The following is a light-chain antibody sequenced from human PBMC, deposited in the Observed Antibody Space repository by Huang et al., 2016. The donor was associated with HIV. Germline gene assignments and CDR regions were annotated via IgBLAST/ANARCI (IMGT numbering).Light chain of an antibody. Sequence: DIQMTQSPSIMSASVGDRVTITCRASQGIGNYLVWFQQKPGKAPKRLIYAASTREDGGPSRFGGDGSGTEFTLRITSLQPDDFAVYYCLQHNNYPWTFGQGTKVEI. V-gene: IGKV1-17*03. CDR2: AAS. CDR1: QGIGNY. CDR3: LQHNNYPWT. J-gene: IGKJ1*01.